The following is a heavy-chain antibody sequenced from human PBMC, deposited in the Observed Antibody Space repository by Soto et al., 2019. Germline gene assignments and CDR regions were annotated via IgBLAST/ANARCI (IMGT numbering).Heavy chain of an antibody. J-gene: IGHJ6*02. D-gene: IGHD6-13*01. CDR1: GGSFSGYY. CDR2: INHSGST. V-gene: IGHV4-34*01. Sequence: SETLSLTCAVYGGSFSGYYWSWIRQPPGKGLEWIGEINHSGSTNYNPSLKSRVTISVDTSKNQFSLKLSSVTAADMAVYYCARGFSGPRIAAAGKQRGMDVWGQGTTVTVSS. CDR3: ARGFSGPRIAAAGKQRGMDV.